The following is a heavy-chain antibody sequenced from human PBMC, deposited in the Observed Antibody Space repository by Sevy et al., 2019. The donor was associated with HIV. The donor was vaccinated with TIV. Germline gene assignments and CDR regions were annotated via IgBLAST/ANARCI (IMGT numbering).Heavy chain of an antibody. D-gene: IGHD3-10*02. J-gene: IGHJ4*02. V-gene: IGHV3-30*18. Sequence: GGSLRLSCSAFGFNFQTFGMHWIRQAPGKGPEWLAVISSDGINHNYAASVKGRFTIYRDNSKSLLFLQMNSLTPNDTAVYFCTKESLRGTYIRGDFDHWRQGTLVTVSS. CDR1: GFNFQTFG. CDR2: ISSDGINH. CDR3: TKESLRGTYIRGDFDH.